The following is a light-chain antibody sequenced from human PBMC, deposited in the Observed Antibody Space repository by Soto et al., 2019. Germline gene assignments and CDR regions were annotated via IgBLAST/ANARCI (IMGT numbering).Light chain of an antibody. CDR1: SSDVGSHNL. CDR2: EAS. CDR3: CSNAASSTYV. V-gene: IGLV2-23*01. J-gene: IGLJ1*01. Sequence: QSALTQPASVSGSPGQSITSSCTGTSSDVGSHNLVSWYQQYPGKAPKLIIFEASKRPSGVSNRFSGSKSGSTASLTISGLQAEDEADYYCCSNAASSTYVLGSGTKVTVL.